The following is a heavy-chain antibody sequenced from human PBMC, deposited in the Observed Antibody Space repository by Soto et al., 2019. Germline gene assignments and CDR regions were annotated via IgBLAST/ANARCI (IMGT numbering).Heavy chain of an antibody. CDR3: ARDYYYDSSGYHDYGMDV. CDR1: GYTFTSYG. CDR2: ISAYNGNT. V-gene: IGHV1-18*01. J-gene: IGHJ6*02. D-gene: IGHD3-22*01. Sequence: GASVKVSCKASGYTFTSYGISWLRQAPGQGLEWMGWISAYNGNTNYAQKLQGRVTMTTDTSTSTAYMELRSLRSDDTAVYYCARDYYYDSSGYHDYGMDVWGQGTTVTVSS.